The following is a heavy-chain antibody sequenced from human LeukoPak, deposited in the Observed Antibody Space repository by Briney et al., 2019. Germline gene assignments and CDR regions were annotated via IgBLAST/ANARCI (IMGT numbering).Heavy chain of an antibody. CDR2: IKSKTDGGTT. Sequence: GGSLRLSCATSGFTFNDHYLGWVRQAPGKGLEWVGRIKSKTDGGTTDYAAPVKGRFTISRDDSKNTLYLQMNSLKTEDTAVYYCTSPNSMVRGVIRWFDPWGQGTLVTVSS. J-gene: IGHJ5*02. CDR3: TSPNSMVRGVIRWFDP. CDR1: GFTFNDHY. V-gene: IGHV3-15*01. D-gene: IGHD3-10*01.